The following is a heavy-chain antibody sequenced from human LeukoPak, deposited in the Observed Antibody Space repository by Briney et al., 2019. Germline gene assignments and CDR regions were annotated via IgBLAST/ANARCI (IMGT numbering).Heavy chain of an antibody. CDR2: IYYSGST. D-gene: IGHD2-15*01. CDR1: GGSISSYY. J-gene: IGHJ4*02. Sequence: SETLSLTCTVSGGSISSYYWSWLRQPPGKGLEWIGYIYYSGSTNYNPSLKSRVTISVDTSKNQFSLKLSSVTAADTAVYYCARDSCSGGSCSFDYWGQGTLVTVSS. V-gene: IGHV4-59*01. CDR3: ARDSCSGGSCSFDY.